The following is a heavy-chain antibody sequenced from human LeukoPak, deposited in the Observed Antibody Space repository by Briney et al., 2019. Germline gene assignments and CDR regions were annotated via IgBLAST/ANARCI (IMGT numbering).Heavy chain of an antibody. CDR3: ARFRSGYYSMDV. Sequence: SETLSLTCTVSGGSISSYYWSWIRQPPGKGLEWIGYIYYSGSTNYNPSLKSRVTISVDTSKNQFSLKLSSVTAADTAVYYCARFRSGYYSMDVWGQGTTVTVSS. D-gene: IGHD3-10*01. V-gene: IGHV4-59*08. CDR1: GGSISSYY. CDR2: IYYSGST. J-gene: IGHJ6*02.